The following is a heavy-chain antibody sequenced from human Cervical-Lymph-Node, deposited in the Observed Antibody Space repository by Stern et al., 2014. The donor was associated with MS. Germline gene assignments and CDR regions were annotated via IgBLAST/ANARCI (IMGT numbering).Heavy chain of an antibody. CDR3: ARDPGAGTTGFDY. Sequence: VQLVESGAEVKKPGSSVKVSCKASGVTFNSYAISWVRQAPGQGLEWMGGIIPIFDTTNYTQKFQGRVTITADESTSTAYMELSSLRSEDTAVYYCARDPGAGTTGFDYWGQGTLVTVSS. CDR1: GVTFNSYA. CDR2: IIPIFDTT. D-gene: IGHD1-1*01. J-gene: IGHJ4*02. V-gene: IGHV1-69*01.